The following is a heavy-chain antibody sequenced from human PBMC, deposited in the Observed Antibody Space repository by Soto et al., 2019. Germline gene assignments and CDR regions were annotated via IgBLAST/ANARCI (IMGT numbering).Heavy chain of an antibody. CDR3: GRQGALWWFDP. V-gene: IGHV3-30*12. J-gene: IGHJ5*02. D-gene: IGHD1-26*01. CDR1: GFTFSSYG. CDR2: ISYADSNK. Sequence: SLCLSCAASGFTFSSYGMHWVRQAPGKGLERVAVISYADSNKYYKNPVKGPFTISKDNSNNTLYLQMNSLRAEDTAVYYCGRQGALWWFDPWGQGTLVTVSS.